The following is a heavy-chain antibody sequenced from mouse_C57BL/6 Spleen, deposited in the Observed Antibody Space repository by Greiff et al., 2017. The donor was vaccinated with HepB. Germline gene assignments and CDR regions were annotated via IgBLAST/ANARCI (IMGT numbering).Heavy chain of an antibody. CDR2: INLFNGIT. V-gene: IGHV1-16*01. CDR3: ANVPVSD. CDR1: GYSFSRYK. J-gene: IGHJ3*01. Sequence: EVKLMESGPKVVNAGASVKLSCKSSGYSFSRYKMECVKQSHVKSLEWIEHINLFNGITNYNGNFKSKATLTLDISSSTASMELITFTSEDSEVYFCANVPVSDWGPGTLVTVSA.